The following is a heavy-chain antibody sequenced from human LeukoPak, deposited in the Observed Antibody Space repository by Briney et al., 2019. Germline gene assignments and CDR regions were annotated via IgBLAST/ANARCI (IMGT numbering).Heavy chain of an antibody. CDR2: INTNTGNP. J-gene: IGHJ4*02. CDR3: ASINTPQYSSSYYTEDY. V-gene: IGHV7-4-1*02. CDR1: EYTFTSYA. Sequence: ASVKVSCKASEYTFTSYAMNWVRQAPGQGLEWMGWINTNTGNPTYAQGFTGRFVFSLDTSVSTAYLQISSLKAEDTAVYYCASINTPQYSSSYYTEDYWGQGTLVTVSS. D-gene: IGHD6-13*01.